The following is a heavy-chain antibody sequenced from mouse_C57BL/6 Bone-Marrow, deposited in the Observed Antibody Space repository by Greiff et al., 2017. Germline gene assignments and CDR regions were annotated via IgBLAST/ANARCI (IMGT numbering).Heavy chain of an antibody. V-gene: IGHV1-59*01. CDR3: ARLYYGFAY. J-gene: IGHJ3*01. CDR2: IDPSDSYT. CDR1: GYTFTSYW. Sequence: QVQLQQPGAELVRPGTSVKLSCKASGYTFTSYWMHWVKQRPGQGLEWIGVIDPSDSYTNYNQKFKGQATLTVDTSSSTAYMQLSSLTSEDSAVYYCARLYYGFAYWGQGTLVTVSA. D-gene: IGHD1-1*01.